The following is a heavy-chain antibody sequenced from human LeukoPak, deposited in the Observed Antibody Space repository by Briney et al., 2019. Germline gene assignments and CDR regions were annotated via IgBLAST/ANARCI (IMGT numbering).Heavy chain of an antibody. CDR1: GASVSSGSYY. CDR2: IYYSGST. CDR3: ASTRRGAAALDY. V-gene: IGHV4-61*01. D-gene: IGHD6-13*01. Sequence: PSETLSLTCTVSGASVSSGSYYWTWIRQPPGKGLEWIGYIYYSGSTNYNPSLKSRVTISVDTSKNQFSLKLSSVTAADTAVYYCASTRRGAAALDYWGQGTLVTVSS. J-gene: IGHJ4*02.